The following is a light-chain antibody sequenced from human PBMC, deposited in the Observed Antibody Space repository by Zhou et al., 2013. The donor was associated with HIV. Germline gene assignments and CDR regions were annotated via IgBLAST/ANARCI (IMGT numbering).Light chain of an antibody. V-gene: IGKV2-30*01. Sequence: DVVLTQSPLSLPVTLGQPASISCRSSQSLVYSDGNTYLNWFQQRPGQSPRRLVYKVSYRDSGVPDRFSGSGSQSDFTLNISSVEPEDVAIYFCMQGTHWPPTFGQGTKLDIK. CDR1: QSLVYSDGNTY. J-gene: IGKJ2*01. CDR2: KVS. CDR3: MQGTHWPPT.